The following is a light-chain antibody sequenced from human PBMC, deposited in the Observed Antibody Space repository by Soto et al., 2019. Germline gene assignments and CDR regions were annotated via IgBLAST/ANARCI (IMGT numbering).Light chain of an antibody. V-gene: IGLV2-14*03. J-gene: IGLJ1*01. CDR2: DVW. Sequence: LTQPASVSGSPGQSITIYCIGTGSDIGGYNYVSWYQQHPGKAPTLMIYDVWARPLGVSHRFSGSKSGNTASLTISGLQGDDEAHYYCSSYTADMTYVFGTGTKVTVL. CDR3: SSYTADMTYV. CDR1: GSDIGGYNY.